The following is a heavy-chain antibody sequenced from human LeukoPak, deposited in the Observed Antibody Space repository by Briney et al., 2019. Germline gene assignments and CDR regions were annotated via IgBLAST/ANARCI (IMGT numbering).Heavy chain of an antibody. J-gene: IGHJ4*02. CDR3: ARTIAPPQRQPRPFDY. CDR1: GFTFSSYS. V-gene: IGHV3-21*01. Sequence: VQPGGSLRLSCAASGFTFSSYSMNWVRQAPGKGLEWVSSISSSSSYIYYADSVKGRFTISRDNAKNSLYLQMNSLRAEDTAVYYCARTIAPPQRQPRPFDYWGQGTLVTVSS. CDR2: ISSSSSYI. D-gene: IGHD6-13*01.